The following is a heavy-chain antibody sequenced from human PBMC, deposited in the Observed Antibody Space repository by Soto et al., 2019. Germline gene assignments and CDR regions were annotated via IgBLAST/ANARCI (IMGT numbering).Heavy chain of an antibody. D-gene: IGHD6-19*01. V-gene: IGHV1-18*01. Sequence: ASVKVSCKASGYTFTSYGISWVRQAPGQGLEWMGWISAYNGNTNYAQKLQGRVTMTTDTSTSTAYMELRSLRSDDTAVYYCAKDPRIAVAGIDAFDIWGKGTMVTVSS. CDR3: AKDPRIAVAGIDAFDI. CDR1: GYTFTSYG. J-gene: IGHJ3*02. CDR2: ISAYNGNT.